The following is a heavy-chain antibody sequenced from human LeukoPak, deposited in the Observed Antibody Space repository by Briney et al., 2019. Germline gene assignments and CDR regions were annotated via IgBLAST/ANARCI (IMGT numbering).Heavy chain of an antibody. D-gene: IGHD6-13*01. V-gene: IGHV4-34*01. CDR3: ARDVVAAAGSWDY. J-gene: IGHJ4*02. Sequence: SETLSLTCAVYGGSFSGYYWSWIRQPPGKGLEWIGEINHSGSTNYNPSLKSRVTMSVDTSKNQFSLNLSSVTAADTAVYYCARDVVAAAGSWDYWGQGTLVTVSS. CDR2: INHSGST. CDR1: GGSFSGYY.